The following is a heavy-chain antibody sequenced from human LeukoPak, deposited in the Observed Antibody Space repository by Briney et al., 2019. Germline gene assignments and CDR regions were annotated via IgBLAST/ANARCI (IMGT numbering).Heavy chain of an antibody. V-gene: IGHV1-69*13. D-gene: IGHD2-2*01. CDR2: IIPIFGTA. Sequence: SVKVSCKASGGTFSSYAISWVRQAPGQGLEWMGGIIPIFGTANYAQKFQGRVTITADESTSTAYMEQSSLRSEDTAVYYCARVGGYCSSTSCYEGRNYYYGMDVWGKGTTVTVSS. CDR1: GGTFSSYA. J-gene: IGHJ6*04. CDR3: ARVGGYCSSTSCYEGRNYYYGMDV.